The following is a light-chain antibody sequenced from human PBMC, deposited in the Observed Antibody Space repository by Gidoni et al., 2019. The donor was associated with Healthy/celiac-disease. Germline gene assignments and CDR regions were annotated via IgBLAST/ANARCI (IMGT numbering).Light chain of an antibody. CDR2: NAS. J-gene: IGKJ2*02. Sequence: DIQMTQSPSTLSASVGDRVTITCRASQSISSCLDWYQQKPGKAPKLLIYNASSLESGVPSRFSGSGSGTEFTLTISSLQPEDFATYYCQQYNNYSCTFGQXTKVEIK. CDR1: QSISSC. CDR3: QQYNNYSCT. V-gene: IGKV1-5*03.